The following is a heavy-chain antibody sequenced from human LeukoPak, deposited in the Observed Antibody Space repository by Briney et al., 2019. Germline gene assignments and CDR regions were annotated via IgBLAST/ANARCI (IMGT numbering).Heavy chain of an antibody. J-gene: IGHJ4*02. CDR3: AIIAARPQAVIDY. CDR2: INHSGST. V-gene: IGHV4-34*01. Sequence: PSETLSLTCTVSGGSISGYYWSWIRQPPGKGLEWIGEINHSGSTNYNPSLKSRVTISVDTSKNQFSLKLSSVTAADTAVYYCAIIAARPQAVIDYWGQGTLVTVSS. D-gene: IGHD6-6*01. CDR1: GGSISGYY.